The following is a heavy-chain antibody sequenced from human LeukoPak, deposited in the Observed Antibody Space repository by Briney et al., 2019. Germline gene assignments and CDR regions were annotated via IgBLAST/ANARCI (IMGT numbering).Heavy chain of an antibody. V-gene: IGHV3-33*01. CDR2: ILYDGSNK. CDR3: ARGGYCSSTSCPHYYYGMDV. Sequence: GGSLRLSCAASGFTFSSYGMHWVRQAPGKGLEWVAVILYDGSNKYYADPVKGRFTISRDNSKNTLYLQMNSLRAEDTAVYYCARGGYCSSTSCPHYYYGMDVWGQGTTVTVSS. D-gene: IGHD2-2*01. J-gene: IGHJ6*02. CDR1: GFTFSSYG.